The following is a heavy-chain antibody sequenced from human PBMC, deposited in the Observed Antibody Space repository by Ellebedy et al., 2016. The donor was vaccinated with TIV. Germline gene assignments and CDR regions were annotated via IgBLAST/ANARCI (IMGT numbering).Heavy chain of an antibody. CDR2: IDNSGTST. J-gene: IGHJ3*01. V-gene: IGHV3-74*01. CDR1: GFTFSDFW. CDR3: ARGKDAFDL. Sequence: GGSLRLSXQASGFTFSDFWMHWVRQGPGKGLVWVSRIDNSGTSTSYVDSVKGRFTISRDNAKNMLYLQMNSLRAEDTAVYHCARGKDAFDLWGRGTMVTVSS.